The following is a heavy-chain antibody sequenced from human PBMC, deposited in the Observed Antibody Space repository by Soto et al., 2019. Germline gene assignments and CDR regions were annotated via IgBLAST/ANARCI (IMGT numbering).Heavy chain of an antibody. V-gene: IGHV1-8*01. CDR2: MNPNSHNT. D-gene: IGHD5-12*01. Sequence: QVHLVQSGAAVKKPGASVKVSCKASGYSFSDYDVHWVRQAPGQGLEWMGWMNPNSHNTGFAQKFQGRITMTRDASLNIAYMELSSLTSADTAVYYCARGRIFEFSDYDPLGGLDYWGQGILVTVSS. CDR1: GYSFSDYD. CDR3: ARGRIFEFSDYDPLGGLDY. J-gene: IGHJ4*02.